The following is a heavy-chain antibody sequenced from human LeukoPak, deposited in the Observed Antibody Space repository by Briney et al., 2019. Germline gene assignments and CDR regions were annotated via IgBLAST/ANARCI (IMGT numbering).Heavy chain of an antibody. Sequence: SGPTLVKPTQTLTLTCTFSGFSLSTSGVGVGWIRQPPGKALEWPALIYWDDDKRYSPSLKSRLTITKDTSKNQVVLTMTNMDPVDTATYYCAHSIPTALLDPTLVPWFDPWGQGTLVTVSS. CDR2: IYWDDDK. V-gene: IGHV2-5*02. D-gene: IGHD1-1*01. CDR3: AHSIPTALLDPTLVPWFDP. J-gene: IGHJ5*02. CDR1: GFSLSTSGVG.